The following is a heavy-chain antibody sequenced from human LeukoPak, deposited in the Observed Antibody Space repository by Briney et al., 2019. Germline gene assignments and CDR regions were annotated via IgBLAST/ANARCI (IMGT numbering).Heavy chain of an antibody. J-gene: IGHJ4*02. CDR2: ISTGSSTA. Sequence: GGSLRLSCAASGFTFSSYTMNWVRQAPGKGLEWVSYISTGSSTAYYADSVKGRFTISRDNAKNSLYLQMNNLRAEDTAVYYCARDSSLCTGGSCHKGHYFDYWGQGTLVTVSS. V-gene: IGHV3-48*01. CDR3: ARDSSLCTGGSCHKGHYFDY. CDR1: GFTFSSYT. D-gene: IGHD2-15*01.